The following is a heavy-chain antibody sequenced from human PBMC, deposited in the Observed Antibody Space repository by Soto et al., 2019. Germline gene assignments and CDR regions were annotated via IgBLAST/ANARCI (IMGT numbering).Heavy chain of an antibody. J-gene: IGHJ6*02. CDR1: GGTFSSYA. Sequence: SVKVSCKASGGTFSSYAISWVRQAPGQGLEWMGGIIPIFGTANYAQKFQGRVTITADKSTSTAYMELSSLRSEDTAVYYCARDAFGVSSYYYGMDVWGQGTTVTVSS. CDR2: IIPIFGTA. D-gene: IGHD3-16*01. CDR3: ARDAFGVSSYYYGMDV. V-gene: IGHV1-69*06.